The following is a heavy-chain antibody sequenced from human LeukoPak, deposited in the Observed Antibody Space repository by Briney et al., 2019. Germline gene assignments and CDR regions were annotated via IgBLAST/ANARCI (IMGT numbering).Heavy chain of an antibody. CDR2: IYNGGST. V-gene: IGHV3-66*01. Sequence: PGGSLRLPCAASGFSVSSNYMAWVRQAPGKGLEWVSVIYNGGSTKYGDSVKDRFTISRDNSKNTLHLQMNSLRAEDTALYYCARASRWLAFDDWGQGALVTVSA. CDR3: ARASRWLAFDD. CDR1: GFSVSSNY. J-gene: IGHJ4*02. D-gene: IGHD6-19*01.